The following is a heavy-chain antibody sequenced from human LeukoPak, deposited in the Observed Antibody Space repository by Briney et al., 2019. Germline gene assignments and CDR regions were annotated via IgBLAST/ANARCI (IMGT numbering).Heavy chain of an antibody. Sequence: GASVKVSCKASGYTFTSYDINWVRQATGQGREWMGWMNPNSGNTGYAQKFQGRVTITRNTSISTAYMELSSLRSEDTAVYYCARGSDIVVVPAAPFDPWGQGTLVTVSS. D-gene: IGHD2-2*01. CDR2: MNPNSGNT. J-gene: IGHJ5*02. V-gene: IGHV1-8*03. CDR1: GYTFTSYD. CDR3: ARGSDIVVVPAAPFDP.